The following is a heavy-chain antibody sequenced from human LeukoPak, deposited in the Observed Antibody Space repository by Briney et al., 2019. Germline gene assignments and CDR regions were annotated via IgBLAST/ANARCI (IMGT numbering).Heavy chain of an antibody. CDR3: ARHLLSGQLVDY. CDR1: GYSFTSYW. Sequence: GESLKISCKGSGYSFTSYWFGWGRQMPGKGLEGMGIIYPGYSDTRYSPSFQGQVTISADKSISTAYLQWSSLTASDTAMYYCARHLLSGQLVDYWGQGTLVTVSS. J-gene: IGHJ4*02. D-gene: IGHD6-13*01. V-gene: IGHV5-51*01. CDR2: IYPGYSDT.